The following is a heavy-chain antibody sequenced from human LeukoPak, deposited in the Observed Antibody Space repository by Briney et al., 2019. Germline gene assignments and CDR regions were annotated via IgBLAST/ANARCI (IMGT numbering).Heavy chain of an antibody. J-gene: IGHJ5*02. CDR1: GGSISSYY. Sequence: SETLSLTCTVSGGSISSYYWSWIRQPPGKGLEWIGYIYYSGSTNYNPSLKSRVTISVDTSKNQFSLKLSSVTAADTAVYYCARDLSCSSTSCYAGWFDPWGQGTLVTVSS. CDR3: ARDLSCSSTSCYAGWFDP. V-gene: IGHV4-59*01. D-gene: IGHD2-2*01. CDR2: IYYSGST.